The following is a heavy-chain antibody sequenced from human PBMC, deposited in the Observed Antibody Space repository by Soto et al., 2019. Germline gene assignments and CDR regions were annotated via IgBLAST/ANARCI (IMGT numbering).Heavy chain of an antibody. J-gene: IGHJ6*02. Sequence: PGESLKISCKGSGYSFPSYSIGWVRLMLGKGMEWMGIIYPGDSDTRYSPSFQGQVTISADKSISTAYLQWSSLKASDTAMYYCARLMYYDILTGYYASYYYYGMDVWGQGSTVTVSS. CDR1: GYSFPSYS. D-gene: IGHD3-9*01. CDR3: ARLMYYDILTGYYASYYYYGMDV. CDR2: IYPGDSDT. V-gene: IGHV5-51*01.